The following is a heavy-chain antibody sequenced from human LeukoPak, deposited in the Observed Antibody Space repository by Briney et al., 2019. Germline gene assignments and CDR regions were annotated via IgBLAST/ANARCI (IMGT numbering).Heavy chain of an antibody. CDR1: GYTFTDYY. CDR2: INPKTGST. D-gene: IGHD1-1*01. J-gene: IGHJ3*02. V-gene: IGHV1-2*02. CDR3: ARDLDDAFDI. Sequence: GASVQVSCKASGYTFTDYYIHWGRQAPGQELEWMGWINPKTGSTNYPQKFQGRVTMTRDTSISTVNMELSGLRSDDTAVYFCARDLDDAFDIWGQGTMVTVSS.